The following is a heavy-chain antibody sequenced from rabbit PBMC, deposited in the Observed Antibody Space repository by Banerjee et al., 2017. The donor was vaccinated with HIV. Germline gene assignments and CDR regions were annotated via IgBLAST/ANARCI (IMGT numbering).Heavy chain of an antibody. J-gene: IGHJ4*01. D-gene: IGHD4-2*01. CDR1: GLDFSSSYW. V-gene: IGHV1S40*01. CDR3: ARDLYGGNNAYKLYAFDL. Sequence: QSLEESGGDLVKPGASLTLTCTASGLDFSSSYWICWVRQAPGKGLEWIACIYTGDGSTYYASWVNGRFTITKTSSTTVTLQMTSLTAADTATYFCARDLYGGNNAYKLYAFDLWGPGTLVTVS. CDR2: IYTGDGST.